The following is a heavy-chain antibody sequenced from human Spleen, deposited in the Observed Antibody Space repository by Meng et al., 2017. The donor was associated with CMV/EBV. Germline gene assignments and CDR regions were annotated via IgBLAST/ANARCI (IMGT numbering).Heavy chain of an antibody. J-gene: IGHJ4*02. D-gene: IGHD2-21*01. CDR3: ARDLIVGSPDYLDY. Sequence: FGFILGDYDMPWVRQIADRGLEWVAVISKHGNIRLYGESVKGRFTISRDNLRSTLSLQMNNLREEDSAVYYCARDLIVGSPDYLDYWGQGTLVTVSS. CDR2: ISKHGNIR. CDR1: GFILGDYD. V-gene: IGHV3-30*14.